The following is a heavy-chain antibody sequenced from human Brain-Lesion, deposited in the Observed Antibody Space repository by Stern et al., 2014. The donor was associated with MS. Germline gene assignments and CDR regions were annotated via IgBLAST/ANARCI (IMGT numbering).Heavy chain of an antibody. CDR3: AGEEDIRYCSGGSCTGNWFDP. J-gene: IGHJ5*02. Sequence: QVQLVQSGPGLVKPSETLSLTCTVAGGSVSSTSYAWAWIRQPPGKGLEWIGTIYYSGNTYYSPSLKSRLTIPLDPSKNQFSLQLRSVTAADTAVYYCAGEEDIRYCSGGSCTGNWFDPWGQGTLVTVSS. D-gene: IGHD2-15*01. CDR2: IYYSGNT. V-gene: IGHV4-39*01. CDR1: GGSVSSTSYA.